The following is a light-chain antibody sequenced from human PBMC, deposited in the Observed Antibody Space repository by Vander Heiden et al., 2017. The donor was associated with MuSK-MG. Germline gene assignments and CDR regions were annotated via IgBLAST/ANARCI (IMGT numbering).Light chain of an antibody. CDR3: EQTYSDPPT. CDR1: ESVRTS. Sequence: DIQMTQSPSSLSASVGDRVIITCRASESVRTSLNWYQQKPGKAPNLLILAATSLQTGVPSRFSGSGSGTRFPLTITGLQPEDLATYFCEQTYSDPPTFGLGTKV. V-gene: IGKV1-39*01. J-gene: IGKJ1*01. CDR2: AAT.